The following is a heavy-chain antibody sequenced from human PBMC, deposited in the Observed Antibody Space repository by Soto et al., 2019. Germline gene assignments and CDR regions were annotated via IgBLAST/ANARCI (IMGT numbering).Heavy chain of an antibody. CDR2: IIPIFGTA. CDR1: GGTFSSYA. CDR3: ARSLQITTMVRGVIITPRYYYYYGMDV. V-gene: IGHV1-69*13. J-gene: IGHJ6*02. D-gene: IGHD3-10*01. Sequence: SVKVSCKASGGTFSSYAISWVRQAPGQGLEWMGGIIPIFGTANYAQKFQGRVTITADESTSTAYMELSSLRSEDTAVYYCARSLQITTMVRGVIITPRYYYYYGMDVWGQGTTVTVSS.